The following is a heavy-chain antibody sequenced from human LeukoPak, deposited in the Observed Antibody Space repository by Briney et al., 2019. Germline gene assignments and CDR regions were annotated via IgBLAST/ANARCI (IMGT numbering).Heavy chain of an antibody. Sequence: GGSLRLSCAASGFTLSSYAMSWVRQAPGKGPEWVSSISGSGGTTYYVDSVKGRFTISRDNSKNTLYLQLNSLTAEDTAIYYCAKDGFGDYGGLFDYWGQGILVTVSS. CDR3: AKDGFGDYGGLFDY. D-gene: IGHD4-17*01. CDR2: ISGSGGTT. CDR1: GFTLSSYA. V-gene: IGHV3-23*01. J-gene: IGHJ4*02.